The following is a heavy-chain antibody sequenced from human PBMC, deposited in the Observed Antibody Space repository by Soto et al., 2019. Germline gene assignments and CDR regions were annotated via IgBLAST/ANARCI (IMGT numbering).Heavy chain of an antibody. CDR1: GFTLTNYF. Sequence: QVQLVDSGGGLVKPGGSLRLSCTASGFTLTNYFVSWIRQAPGKGLEWIAYINNRGSAIYYTDSVKGRFTISRDNAKHSLFLQMDSLRAEDTAVYYCASQLWSHDAFDVWGRGTMVNVAS. D-gene: IGHD1-1*01. CDR3: ASQLWSHDAFDV. J-gene: IGHJ3*01. V-gene: IGHV3-11*01. CDR2: INNRGSAI.